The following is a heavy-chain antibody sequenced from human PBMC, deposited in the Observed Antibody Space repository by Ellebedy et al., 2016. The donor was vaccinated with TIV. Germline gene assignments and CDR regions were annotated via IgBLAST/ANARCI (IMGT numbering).Heavy chain of an antibody. J-gene: IGHJ4*02. CDR1: GFTFNTYS. Sequence: PGGSLRLSCAASGFTFNTYSMNRVRQAPGKGLEWVSALTTGGVTFYADSVKGRFTISRDISKNTVYLQMNNLRGDDTALYYCATSAVGHSHGYYFDYWGQGTLVTVSA. CDR2: LTTGGVT. CDR3: ATSAVGHSHGYYFDY. D-gene: IGHD3-22*01. V-gene: IGHV3-23*01.